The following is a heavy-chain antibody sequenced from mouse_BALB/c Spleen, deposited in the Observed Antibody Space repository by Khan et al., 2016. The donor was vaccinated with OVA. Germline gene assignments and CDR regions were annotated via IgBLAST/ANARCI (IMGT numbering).Heavy chain of an antibody. V-gene: IGHV5-6*01. CDR1: GFTFSSYG. CDR2: ISSGGSYT. CDR3: ARLYAMDY. J-gene: IGHJ4*01. Sequence: EVQLVESGGDLVKPGGSLKLSCAASGFTFSSYGLSWVRQTPDKRLEWVATISSGGSYTYYPDSVKGRFTISRDNAKNTLYLKMSSLKSEDTAMYYCARLYAMDYWGQGTSVTVSS.